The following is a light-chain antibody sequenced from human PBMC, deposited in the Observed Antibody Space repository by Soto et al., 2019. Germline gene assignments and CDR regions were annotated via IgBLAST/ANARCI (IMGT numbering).Light chain of an antibody. Sequence: QSVLTQPPSASGTPGQRVTISCSGSSSKIGSNTVNWYQQLPGTAPKLLIYSNNQRPSGVPDRFSGSKSGTSASLAISGLQSEDEADYDCATWDDSLNGPVFGGGTQLTVL. CDR2: SNN. V-gene: IGLV1-44*01. CDR1: SSKIGSNT. J-gene: IGLJ7*01. CDR3: ATWDDSLNGPV.